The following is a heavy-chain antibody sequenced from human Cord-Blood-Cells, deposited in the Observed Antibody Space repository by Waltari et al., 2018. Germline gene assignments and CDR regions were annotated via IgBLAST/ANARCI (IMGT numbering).Heavy chain of an antibody. CDR1: GGSISRYY. D-gene: IGHD2-15*01. CDR2: IYYSGST. V-gene: IGHV4-59*01. CDR3: ARGGCSGGSCYSWFDP. J-gene: IGHJ5*02. Sequence: QVQLQESGPGLVKPSETLSLTCTVSGGSISRYYWSWIRQPPGNGLEWIGYIYYSGSTNDNPPLKSRVTISVDTSKNQFSLKLSSVTAADTAVYYCARGGCSGGSCYSWFDPWGQGTLVTVSS.